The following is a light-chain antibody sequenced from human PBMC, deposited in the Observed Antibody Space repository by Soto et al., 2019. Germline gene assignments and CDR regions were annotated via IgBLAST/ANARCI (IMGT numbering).Light chain of an antibody. J-gene: IGLJ1*01. Sequence: HSVLTQPRSVSGSPGQSVTISCTGTSSDVGGYNYVSWYQQHPGKAPKLMIYDVTKRPSGVPDRFSASKSGYTASLTISGLQAEDEADYYCCSYAGSYTFYVFGTGTKLTVL. V-gene: IGLV2-11*01. CDR1: SSDVGGYNY. CDR3: CSYAGSYTFYV. CDR2: DVT.